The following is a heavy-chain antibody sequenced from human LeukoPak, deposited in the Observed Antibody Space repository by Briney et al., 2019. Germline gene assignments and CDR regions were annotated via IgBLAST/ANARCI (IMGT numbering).Heavy chain of an antibody. CDR1: GYSFTSYW. CDR2: IYPGDSDT. J-gene: IGHJ5*02. D-gene: IGHD6-13*01. Sequence: GESLKISCQGSGYSFTSYWIGWVREMPGKGLEWIGIIYPGDSDTRYSPSFQGQVTISANKSISTAYLQWSSRKAADTALCECARHSDSSSWYRSDPWGQGTLVTVSS. V-gene: IGHV5-51*01. CDR3: ARHSDSSSWYRSDP.